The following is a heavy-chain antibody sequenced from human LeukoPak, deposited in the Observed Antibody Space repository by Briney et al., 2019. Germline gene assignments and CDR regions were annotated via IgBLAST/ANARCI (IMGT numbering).Heavy chain of an antibody. D-gene: IGHD1-14*01. Sequence: ASVKVSCKASGYTFTAYSMHWVRQAPGQGLEWMGWINPNSGGTNYAQKFQGRVTMTRDTSISTAYMELSRLRSDDTAVYYCARENRGGTSISSHIYYFDYWGQGTLVTVSS. CDR1: GYTFTAYS. CDR3: ARENRGGTSISSHIYYFDY. V-gene: IGHV1-2*02. CDR2: INPNSGGT. J-gene: IGHJ4*02.